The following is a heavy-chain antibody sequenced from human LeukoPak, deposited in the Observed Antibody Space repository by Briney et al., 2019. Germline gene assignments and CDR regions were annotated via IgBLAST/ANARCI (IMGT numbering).Heavy chain of an antibody. J-gene: IGHJ4*02. Sequence: GGSLRLSCTASGFTFSNYAMSWVRQAPGKGLEWVSTISGSDGSTYYADSVKGRFTISRDNSKNTLYLQMNSLRVEDTAIYYCAKGRGYCAGGSCYSDYWGQGTLVTVSS. CDR3: AKGRGYCAGGSCYSDY. CDR2: ISGSDGST. CDR1: GFTFSNYA. D-gene: IGHD2-15*01. V-gene: IGHV3-23*01.